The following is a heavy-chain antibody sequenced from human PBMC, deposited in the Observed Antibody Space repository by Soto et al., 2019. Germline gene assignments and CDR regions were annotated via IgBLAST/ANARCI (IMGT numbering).Heavy chain of an antibody. CDR1: GGTFSSYA. J-gene: IGHJ6*02. V-gene: IGHV1-69*01. CDR2: FIPMFNRP. Sequence: QVQLVQSGAEVKKPGSSVKVSCKASGGTFSSYAISWVRQAPGQGLEWMGGFIPMFNRPHSARKFQGRVTIAADESTSTAYMDLSSLRSAQTAVYYCARGQFHHVSNYYYALDVWGQGTTVTVSS. CDR3: ARGQFHHVSNYYYALDV.